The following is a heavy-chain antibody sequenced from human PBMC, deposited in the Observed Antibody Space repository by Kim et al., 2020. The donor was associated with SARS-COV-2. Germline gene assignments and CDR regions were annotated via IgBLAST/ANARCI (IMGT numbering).Heavy chain of an antibody. V-gene: IGHV7-4-1*02. J-gene: IGHJ4*02. CDR3: ARDHCSGGSCYWDY. Sequence: AQRFTGRFVFSLDTSVSTAYLQISSLKAEDTAVYYCARDHCSGGSCYWDYWGQGTLVTVSS. D-gene: IGHD2-15*01.